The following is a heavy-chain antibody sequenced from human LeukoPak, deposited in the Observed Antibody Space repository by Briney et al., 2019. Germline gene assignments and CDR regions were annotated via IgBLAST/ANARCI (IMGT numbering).Heavy chain of an antibody. Sequence: SQTLSLTCTVSGGSISSGSHYWSWIRQPAGKGLEWIGRIYTSGSTNYNPSLKSRVTISVDTSKNQFSLKLSSVTAADTAVYYCARDAGQYCGGDCYGAYYYYYYMDVWGKGTTVTVSS. CDR3: ARDAGQYCGGDCYGAYYYYYYMDV. V-gene: IGHV4-61*02. D-gene: IGHD2-21*01. CDR2: IYTSGST. J-gene: IGHJ6*03. CDR1: GGSISSGSHY.